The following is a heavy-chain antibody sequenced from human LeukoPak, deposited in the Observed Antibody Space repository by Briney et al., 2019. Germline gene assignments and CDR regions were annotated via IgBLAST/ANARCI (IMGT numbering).Heavy chain of an antibody. V-gene: IGHV3-23*01. Sequence: GGSLRLSCAASGFTFSSYAMSWVRQAPGKGPEWVSTISIDGGRTYYADSVKGRFTVSRDTSKNTLYLQMNSLRAEDTAVYYCARKGIGSSRYQNMDVWGKGTTVTVSS. J-gene: IGHJ6*03. D-gene: IGHD6-25*01. CDR2: ISIDGGRT. CDR1: GFTFSSYA. CDR3: ARKGIGSSRYQNMDV.